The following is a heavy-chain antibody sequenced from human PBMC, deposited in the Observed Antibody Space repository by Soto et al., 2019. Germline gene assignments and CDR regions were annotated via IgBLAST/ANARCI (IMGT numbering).Heavy chain of an antibody. V-gene: IGHV3-30-3*01. D-gene: IGHD3-22*01. Sequence: PGGSLRLSCAASGFTFSSYAMHWVRQAPGKGLEWVAVISYDGSNKYYADSVKGRFTISRDNSKNTLYLQMNSLRAEDTAVYYCARDKGFEYYDSSGYYYYWGQGT. CDR1: GFTFSSYA. J-gene: IGHJ4*02. CDR3: ARDKGFEYYDSSGYYYY. CDR2: ISYDGSNK.